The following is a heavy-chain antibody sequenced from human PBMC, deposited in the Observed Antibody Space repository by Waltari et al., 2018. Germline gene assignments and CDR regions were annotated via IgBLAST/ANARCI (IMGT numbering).Heavy chain of an antibody. CDR3: ARVRGYRGYAFDI. J-gene: IGHJ3*02. CDR2: IYTSGST. CDR1: GGSISSYY. V-gene: IGHV4-4*07. D-gene: IGHD1-1*01. Sequence: QVQLQESGPGLVKPSETLSLTCTVSGGSISSYYWSWIRQPAGKGLEWIGRIYTSGSTNYIPSLKSRVTMALDTSKNQCSLKLSSVTAADTAVYYWARVRGYRGYAFDIWGQGTMVTVSS.